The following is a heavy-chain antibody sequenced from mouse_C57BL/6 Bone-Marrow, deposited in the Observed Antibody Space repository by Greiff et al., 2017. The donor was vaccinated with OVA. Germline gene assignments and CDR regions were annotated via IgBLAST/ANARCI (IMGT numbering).Heavy chain of an antibody. V-gene: IGHV1-4*01. Sequence: QVHVKQSGAELARPGASVTMSCKASGYTFTSYTMHWVKQRPGQGLEWIGYINPSSGYTKYNQKFKDKATLTADKSSSTAYMQLSSLTSEDSAVYYCAPQLGRGWFAYWGQGTLVTVSA. J-gene: IGHJ3*01. CDR2: INPSSGYT. D-gene: IGHD4-1*02. CDR3: APQLGRGWFAY. CDR1: GYTFTSYT.